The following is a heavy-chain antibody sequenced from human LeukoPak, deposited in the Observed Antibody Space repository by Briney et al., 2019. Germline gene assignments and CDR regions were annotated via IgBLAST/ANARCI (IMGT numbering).Heavy chain of an antibody. CDR1: GYTFTSYY. Sequence: GASVKVSCKASGYTFTSYYMHWVRQAPGQGLEWMGIINPSGGSTSYAQKFQGRVTMTRDTSISTAYMELSRLRSDDTAVYYCARGGAYSSGPTSDFDYWGQGTLVTVSS. V-gene: IGHV1-46*01. J-gene: IGHJ4*02. CDR3: ARGGAYSSGPTSDFDY. D-gene: IGHD6-19*01. CDR2: INPSGGST.